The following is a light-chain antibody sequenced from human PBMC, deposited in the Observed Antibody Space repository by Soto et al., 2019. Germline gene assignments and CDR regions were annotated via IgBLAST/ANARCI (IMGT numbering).Light chain of an antibody. CDR3: QQDDNLPYT. CDR2: DAS. CDR1: QDIYIY. Sequence: DIQMTQSPSSLFASVGDRVSITCQASQDIYIYLNWFQGKPGRPPKLLIYDASHLDTGVPSRFSGSRSGTDFTLTISRLQPEDVATYFCQQDDNLPYTFGQGTNLEI. V-gene: IGKV1-33*01. J-gene: IGKJ2*01.